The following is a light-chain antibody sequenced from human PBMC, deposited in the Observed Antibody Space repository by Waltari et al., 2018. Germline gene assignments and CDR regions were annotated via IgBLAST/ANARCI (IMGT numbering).Light chain of an antibody. CDR2: AAS. Sequence: VIRMTQSPSLVPASIGDRVTINCRMSQDINSYLAWFQQKPGKSPDLLIYAASILQSGVPSRFSGSGSGTDFTLTISRLQSDDFATYYCQQYYTFPRAFGQGTKVEI. J-gene: IGKJ1*01. V-gene: IGKV1D-8*01. CDR3: QQYYTFPRA. CDR1: QDINSY.